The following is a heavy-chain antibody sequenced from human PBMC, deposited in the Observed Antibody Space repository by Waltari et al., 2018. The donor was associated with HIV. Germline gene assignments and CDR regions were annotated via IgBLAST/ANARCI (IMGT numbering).Heavy chain of an antibody. V-gene: IGHV1-18*04. J-gene: IGHJ4*02. Sequence: QVQLVQSGSEVKKTGASVKVSCKTSGYHLTTYGISWVRQGHGQGIDWGGWISANNGNTHFAQKYQDRVTMTTDMSTSTAYMQLRSLRSDDTAVYYCARVGRGDQYDFWSASMTGGGDYWGQGTLVTVSS. CDR1: GYHLTTYG. CDR2: ISANNGNT. D-gene: IGHD3-3*01. CDR3: ARVGRGDQYDFWSASMTGGGDY.